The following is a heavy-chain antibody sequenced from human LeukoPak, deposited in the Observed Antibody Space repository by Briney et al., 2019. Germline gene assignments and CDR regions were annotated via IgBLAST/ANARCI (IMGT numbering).Heavy chain of an antibody. V-gene: IGHV3-23*01. CDR1: GFTFSSYA. CDR2: ISGSGGNT. Sequence: GGSLRLSCAASGFTFSSYAMSWVRQAPGKGLEWVSGISGSGGNTYYADSVKGRFTISRDNSKNTLYLQMNRLRAEDTAVYYCARDRAPYYDLWSGLVLYYYGMDVWGQGTTVTVSS. CDR3: ARDRAPYYDLWSGLVLYYYGMDV. D-gene: IGHD3-3*01. J-gene: IGHJ6*02.